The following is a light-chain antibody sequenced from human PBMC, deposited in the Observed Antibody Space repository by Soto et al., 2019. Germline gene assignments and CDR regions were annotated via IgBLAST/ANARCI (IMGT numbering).Light chain of an antibody. Sequence: DVVMTQSPLSLPVTLGQPASISCRSSQSLVSSDGNTYLNWFQHRPGQSPRRLIYKVSIRTSGVPDRFSGSGSGTDCTLKISRVEAEDVGVYYCMQGTHWPLTFGGGTKVDIK. CDR2: KVS. CDR1: QSLVSSDGNTY. J-gene: IGKJ4*01. V-gene: IGKV2-30*01. CDR3: MQGTHWPLT.